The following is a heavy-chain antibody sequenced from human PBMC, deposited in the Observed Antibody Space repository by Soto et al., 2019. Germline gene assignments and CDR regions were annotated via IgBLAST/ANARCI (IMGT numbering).Heavy chain of an antibody. V-gene: IGHV4-31*11. D-gene: IGHD2-8*01. CDR2: ISHSGST. J-gene: IGHJ4*02. CDR1: GVSITSVGFY. Sequence: PSETLSLTCAVSGVSITSVGFYWSWIRHYPGKGLEWIGYISHSGSTNYNPSLMSRLTISADTSKNQLSLNLGSVTAADTAVYYCVRGGGCNHITCHFTPAFDYWGQGTRVTVS. CDR3: VRGGGCNHITCHFTPAFDY.